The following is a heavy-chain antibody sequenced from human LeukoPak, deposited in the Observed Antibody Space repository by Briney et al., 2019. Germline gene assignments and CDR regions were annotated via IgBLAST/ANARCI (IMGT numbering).Heavy chain of an antibody. CDR2: IYDSGTT. D-gene: IGHD2/OR15-2a*01. CDR1: GVSFGNYY. J-gene: IGHJ3*02. Sequence: SETLSLTCTASGVSFGNYYWSWIRQPPGKGLGWIGYIYDSGTTNYNPSLKSRVNISVETATKQFSLKLRAVTAADTAVYYCARDFSAAFDSWGQGTMVTVSS. V-gene: IGHV4-59*01. CDR3: ARDFSAAFDS.